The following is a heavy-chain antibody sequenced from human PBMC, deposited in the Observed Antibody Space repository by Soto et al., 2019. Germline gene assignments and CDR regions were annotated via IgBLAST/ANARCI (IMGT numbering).Heavy chain of an antibody. Sequence: SETLSLTCTVSGGSVSSGSYYWSWIRQPPGKGLEWIGYIYYSGSTNYNPSLKSRVTISVDTSTNQFSLKLSSVTAADTAVYYCARTVLITMVRGVILLFDPWGQGTLVTVS. V-gene: IGHV4-61*01. CDR1: GGSVSSGSYY. CDR3: ARTVLITMVRGVILLFDP. J-gene: IGHJ5*02. CDR2: IYYSGST. D-gene: IGHD3-10*01.